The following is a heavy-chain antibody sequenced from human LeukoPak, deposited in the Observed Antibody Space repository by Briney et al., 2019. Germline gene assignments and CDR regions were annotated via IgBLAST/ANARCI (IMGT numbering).Heavy chain of an antibody. CDR3: AKAPYSNSYSLDY. J-gene: IGHJ4*02. CDR1: GFTFSTYG. CDR2: IRYDGTNK. V-gene: IGHV3-30*02. Sequence: PGGSLRLSCAASGFTFSTYGMHWVRQAPGKGLEWVALIRYDGTNKYYAESVKGRFTISRDNSKNTLFLQMNSLRAEDTAVYYCAKAPYSNSYSLDYWGQGTLVTVSS. D-gene: IGHD6-6*01.